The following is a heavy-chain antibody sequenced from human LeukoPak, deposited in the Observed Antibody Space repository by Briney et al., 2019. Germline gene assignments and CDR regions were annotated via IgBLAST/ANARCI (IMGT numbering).Heavy chain of an antibody. Sequence: PGGSLRLSCAASRFTFDDYAMHWVRQAQGKGLEWVSGISWNSGSIGYADSVKGRFTISRDNAKNSLYLQMNSLRAEDTALYYCAKDGAATVVTNFDYWGQGTLVTVSS. V-gene: IGHV3-9*01. J-gene: IGHJ4*02. CDR1: RFTFDDYA. CDR3: AKDGAATVVTNFDY. CDR2: ISWNSGSI. D-gene: IGHD4-23*01.